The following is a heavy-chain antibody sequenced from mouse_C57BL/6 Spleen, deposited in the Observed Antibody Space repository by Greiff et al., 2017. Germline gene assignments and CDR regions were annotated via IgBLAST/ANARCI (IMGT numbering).Heavy chain of an antibody. CDR1: GYTFTSYW. CDR3: ARRGVYYDYDENFDY. CDR2: IHPNSGST. V-gene: IGHV1-64*01. Sequence: QVQLQQSGAELVKPGASVKLSCKASGYTFTSYWMHWVKQRPGQGLEWIGMIHPNSGSTNYNEKFKSKATLTVDKSSSTAYMQLSSLTSEDSAVYYCARRGVYYDYDENFDYWGQGTTLTVSS. D-gene: IGHD2-4*01. J-gene: IGHJ2*01.